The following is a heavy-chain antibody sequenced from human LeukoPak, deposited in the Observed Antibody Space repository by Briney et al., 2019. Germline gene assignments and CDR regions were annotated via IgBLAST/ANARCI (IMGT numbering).Heavy chain of an antibody. CDR1: GYTFTGYY. V-gene: IGHV1-2*02. CDR3: ARDWDPITGTTRWFDP. CDR2: INPNSGGT. D-gene: IGHD1-7*01. J-gene: IGHJ5*02. Sequence: ASVKVSCKASGYTFTGYYMHWVRQAPGQGLEWMGWINPNSGGTNYAQKFQGRVTMTRDTSISTAYMELNSLRSDDTALYYCARDWDPITGTTRWFDPWGQGTLVTVSS.